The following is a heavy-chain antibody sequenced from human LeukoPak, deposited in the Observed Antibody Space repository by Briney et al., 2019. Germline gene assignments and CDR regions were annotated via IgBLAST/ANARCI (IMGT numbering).Heavy chain of an antibody. V-gene: IGHV4-30-4*08. J-gene: IGHJ5*02. Sequence: PSETLSLTCTVSGGSISSGGYYWSWIRQHPGKGLEWIGYIYYSGSTYYNPSLKSRVTISVDTSKNQFSLKLSSVTAADTAVYYCARSAVWENWFDPWGQGTLVTVSS. CDR2: IYYSGST. CDR1: GGSISSGGYY. CDR3: ARSAVWENWFDP. D-gene: IGHD3-16*01.